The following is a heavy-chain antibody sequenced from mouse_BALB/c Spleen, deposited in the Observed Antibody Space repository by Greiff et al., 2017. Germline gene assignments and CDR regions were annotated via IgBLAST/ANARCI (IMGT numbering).Heavy chain of an antibody. CDR1: GYAFTNYL. Sequence: VQLQQSGAELVRPGTSVKVSCKASGYAFTNYLIEWVKQRPGQGLEWIGVINPGSGGTNYNEKFKGKATLTADKSSSTAYMQLSSLTSDDSAVYFCARDDGYYHPFAYWGQGTLVTVSA. CDR2: INPGSGGT. J-gene: IGHJ3*01. CDR3: ARDDGYYHPFAY. V-gene: IGHV1-54*03. D-gene: IGHD2-3*01.